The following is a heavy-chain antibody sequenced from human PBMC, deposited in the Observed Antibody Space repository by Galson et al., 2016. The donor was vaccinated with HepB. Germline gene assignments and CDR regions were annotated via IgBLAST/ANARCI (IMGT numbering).Heavy chain of an antibody. CDR1: GFAFSTFS. J-gene: IGHJ4*02. CDR2: ITGGGDDA. D-gene: IGHD3-16*01. Sequence: SLRLSCAASGFAFSTFSMTWVRRSPGKGLEWVSAITGGGDDAYYGDSVRGRFTISRNNSKDILYLQMESLRAEDTAVYYCAKSSTPGRGGGITGKLDHWGLGTLVTVSS. V-gene: IGHV3-23*01. CDR3: AKSSTPGRGGGITGKLDH.